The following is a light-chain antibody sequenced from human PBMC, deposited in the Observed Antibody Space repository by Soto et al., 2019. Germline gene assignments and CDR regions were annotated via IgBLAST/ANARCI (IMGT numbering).Light chain of an antibody. CDR3: QQFQSYPYT. CDR2: AAS. CDR1: QAITGY. Sequence: IQLTQSPSSLSASVGDRVTITCRASQAITGYVAWYQQNPGQAPKLLIYAASTSQSGVPSRFSGSGSETDFPLTISSLHPTDFETYFCQQFQSYPYTFGQGTKVDIK. J-gene: IGKJ2*01. V-gene: IGKV1-9*01.